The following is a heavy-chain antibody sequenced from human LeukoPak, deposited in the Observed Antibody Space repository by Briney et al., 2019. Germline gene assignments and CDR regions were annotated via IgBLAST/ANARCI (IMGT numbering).Heavy chain of an antibody. V-gene: IGHV5-51*01. D-gene: IGHD6-13*01. CDR1: GYSFTSYW. J-gene: IGHJ4*02. CDR3: ARGCSSSWYWSFFDY. Sequence: GESLKISCKGSGYSFTSYWIGWVRQMPGKGLEWMGIIYPGDSDTRYSPSFQGQVTISADKSISTAYLQWSSLKASDTAMYYCARGCSSSWYWSFFDYWGQGTLVTVSS. CDR2: IYPGDSDT.